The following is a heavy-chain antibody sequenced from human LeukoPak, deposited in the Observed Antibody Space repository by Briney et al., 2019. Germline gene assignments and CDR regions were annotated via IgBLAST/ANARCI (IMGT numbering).Heavy chain of an antibody. D-gene: IGHD5-18*01. V-gene: IGHV3-23*01. CDR3: AKASPTAGYSYGYYFDY. CDR1: GFTFSSHA. J-gene: IGHJ4*02. CDR2: ISGSGGST. Sequence: GGSLRLSCATSGFTFSSHAMSWVRQAPGKGLEWVSSISGSGGSTYYADSVKGRFTISRDNSKSTLYLQMNSLRAEDTAVYYCAKASPTAGYSYGYYFDYWGQGTLVTVSS.